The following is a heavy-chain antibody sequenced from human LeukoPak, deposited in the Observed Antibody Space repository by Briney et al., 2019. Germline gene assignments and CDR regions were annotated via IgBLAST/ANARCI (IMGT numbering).Heavy chain of an antibody. CDR1: GGSIGTYY. V-gene: IGHV4-59*01. CDR2: IDYSEST. Sequence: PSETLSLTCSVSGGSIGTYYWTWIRQPPGKGLEWIGYIDYSESTSYNPSLKSRVTISLDTSRNQFSLKLSSVTAVDTAVYYCARRYTYGYWFDFWGQGTLVTVSS. J-gene: IGHJ4*02. D-gene: IGHD5-18*01. CDR3: ARRYTYGYWFDF.